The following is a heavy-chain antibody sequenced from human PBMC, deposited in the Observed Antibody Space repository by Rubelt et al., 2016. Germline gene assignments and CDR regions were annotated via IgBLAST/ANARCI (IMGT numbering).Heavy chain of an antibody. V-gene: IGHV6-1*01. CDR3: ARDGDWNYVYGMDV. CDR2: TYYRSKWYN. D-gene: IGHD1-7*01. J-gene: IGHJ6*02. Sequence: SPSKGLEWLGRTYYRSKWYNDYAVSVKSRITINPDTSKNQFSLQLNSVTPEDTAVYYCARDGDWNYVYGMDVWGQGTTITVSS.